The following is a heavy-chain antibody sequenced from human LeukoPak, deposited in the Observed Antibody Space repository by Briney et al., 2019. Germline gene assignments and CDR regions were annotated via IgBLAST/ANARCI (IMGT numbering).Heavy chain of an antibody. Sequence: PGRSLRLSCAASGFTFDDYAMHWVRQAPGKGLEWVSGISWNSGSIGYADSVKGRFTISRDNAKNSLYLQMNSLGAEDTALYYCAKDYGEYYFDYWGQGTLVTVSS. J-gene: IGHJ4*02. CDR3: AKDYGEYYFDY. V-gene: IGHV3-9*01. CDR1: GFTFDDYA. D-gene: IGHD4-17*01. CDR2: ISWNSGSI.